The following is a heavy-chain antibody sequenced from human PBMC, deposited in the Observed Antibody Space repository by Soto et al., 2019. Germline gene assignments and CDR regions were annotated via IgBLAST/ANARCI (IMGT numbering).Heavy chain of an antibody. CDR3: ARGSQGSSIAARRGRYYYYYMDV. V-gene: IGHV1-69*02. CDR2: IIPILGLA. Sequence: SVKVSCKASGGTFSSFTFSWVRQAPGQGLEWMGRIIPILGLAVYAQKFQGRVTITRDTSASTAYMELSSLRSEDTAVYYCARGSQGSSIAARRGRYYYYYMDVWGKGTTVTVS. J-gene: IGHJ6*03. CDR1: GGTFSSFT. D-gene: IGHD6-6*01.